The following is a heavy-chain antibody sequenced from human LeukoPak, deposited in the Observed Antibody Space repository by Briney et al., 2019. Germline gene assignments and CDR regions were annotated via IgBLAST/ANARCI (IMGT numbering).Heavy chain of an antibody. CDR2: ISAYNGNT. Sequence: GASVKVSCKASGYTFTSYGISWVRPAPGQGLAWMGWISAYNGNTNYDHKLQGRVTMPTDTSASTAYMELRSLRSDDTAVYYCAREGHYDSSGYYYGWFDPWGQGTLVTVS. J-gene: IGHJ5*02. CDR1: GYTFTSYG. D-gene: IGHD3-22*01. V-gene: IGHV1-18*01. CDR3: AREGHYDSSGYYYGWFDP.